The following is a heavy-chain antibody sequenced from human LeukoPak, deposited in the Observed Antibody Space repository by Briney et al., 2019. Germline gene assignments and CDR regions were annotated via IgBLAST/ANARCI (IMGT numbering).Heavy chain of an antibody. CDR2: IIPIFGTA. J-gene: IGHJ5*02. V-gene: IGHV1-69*01. Sequence: SVKVSCKASGGTFSSYAISWVRQAPGQGLEWMGGIIPIFGTANYAQKFQGRVTITADESTSTAYMELSSLRSEDTAVYYCARVGSWQYNWFDPWGQGTLVTVSP. D-gene: IGHD6-13*01. CDR3: ARVGSWQYNWFDP. CDR1: GGTFSSYA.